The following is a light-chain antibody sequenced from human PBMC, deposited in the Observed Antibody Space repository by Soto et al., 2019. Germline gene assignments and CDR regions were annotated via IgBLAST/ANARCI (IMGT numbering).Light chain of an antibody. CDR3: ATWDDSLSNYV. V-gene: IGLV1-47*01. CDR1: SSNIGSNY. J-gene: IGLJ1*01. CDR2: RNN. Sequence: QSVLTQPPSASGTPGQRVTISCSGSSSNIGSNYVYWYQHLTGTAPKLLIYRNNQRPSGVPDRFSGSKSGTSASLAISGLRSEYEADYYCATWDDSLSNYVFGTGTKVTVL.